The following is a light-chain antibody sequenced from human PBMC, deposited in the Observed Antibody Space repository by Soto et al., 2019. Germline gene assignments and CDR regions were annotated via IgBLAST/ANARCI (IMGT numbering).Light chain of an antibody. CDR2: DVS. V-gene: IGLV2-14*01. CDR3: SSYTSSSTSVV. Sequence: QSALTQPASVSGSPGQSITISCTGTSSDIGTYNHVSWYQQHPGKAPKLMIYDVSNRPSGVSDRFSGSKSGNTASLTISGLQAEDEADYYCSSYTSSSTSVVFGGGTKLTVL. CDR1: SSDIGTYNH. J-gene: IGLJ2*01.